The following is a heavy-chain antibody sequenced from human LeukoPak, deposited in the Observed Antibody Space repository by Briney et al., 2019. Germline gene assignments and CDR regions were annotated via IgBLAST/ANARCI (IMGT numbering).Heavy chain of an antibody. D-gene: IGHD6-13*01. CDR1: GGTFSSYA. J-gene: IGHJ4*02. Sequence: ASVKVSCKASGGTFSSYAISWVRQAPGQGLEWMGRIIPILGIANYAQKFQGRVTITADKSTSTAYMELSSLRSEDTAVYYCARDSSSHKVFDYWGQGTLVTVSS. CDR2: IIPILGIA. CDR3: ARDSSSHKVFDY. V-gene: IGHV1-69*04.